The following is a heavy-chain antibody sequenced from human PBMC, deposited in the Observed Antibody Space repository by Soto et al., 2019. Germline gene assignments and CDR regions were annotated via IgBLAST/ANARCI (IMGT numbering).Heavy chain of an antibody. V-gene: IGHV3-23*01. J-gene: IGHJ4*02. CDR3: AKGAYYDFWSGYTYYFDY. Sequence: PGGSLRLSCAASGFTFSSYAISWVRQAPGKGLEWVSAISVSGGSTYYADSVKGRFTISRDNSKNTLYLQMNSLRAEDTAVYYCAKGAYYDFWSGYTYYFDYWGQGTLVTVSS. CDR2: ISVSGGST. D-gene: IGHD3-3*01. CDR1: GFTFSSYA.